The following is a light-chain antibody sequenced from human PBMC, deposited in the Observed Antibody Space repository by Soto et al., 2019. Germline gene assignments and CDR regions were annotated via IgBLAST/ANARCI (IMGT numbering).Light chain of an antibody. CDR2: GAS. CDR3: PHYGSSGT. V-gene: IGKV3-20*01. CDR1: QSVSSSC. Sequence: EIVVTQSPGTLSLSPGERVTISCQASQSVSSSCLARYQQKPGQAPRLLIYGASSRATRILDRFSGSGSGTDFTLTISNLEHEDIAVYYCPHYGSSGTFRQGTKVDIK. J-gene: IGKJ1*01.